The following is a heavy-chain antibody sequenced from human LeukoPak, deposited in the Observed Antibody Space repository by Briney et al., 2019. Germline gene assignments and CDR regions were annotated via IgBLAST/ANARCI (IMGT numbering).Heavy chain of an antibody. CDR3: ARDVVAPGTARNYYYMDV. Sequence: GGSLRLSCAASGFTMNRYDMIWVRQAPGTGLQWISSISGAFTGNYIYYADSVQGRFTISRDNAKNSLYLQMNSLRAEDTAMYYCARDVVAPGTARNYYYMDVWGKGTTVTVSS. CDR2: ISGAFTGNYI. CDR1: GFTMNRYD. V-gene: IGHV3-21*04. D-gene: IGHD6-13*01. J-gene: IGHJ6*03.